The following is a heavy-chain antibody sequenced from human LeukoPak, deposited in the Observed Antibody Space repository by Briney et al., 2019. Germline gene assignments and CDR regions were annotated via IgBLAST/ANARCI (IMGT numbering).Heavy chain of an antibody. D-gene: IGHD5-24*01. V-gene: IGHV1-18*01. J-gene: IGHJ4*02. CDR1: GYTFTSYG. Sequence: ASVKVSCKASGYTFTSYGISWVRQAPGQGLEWMGWISAYNGNTNYAQKLQGGVTMTTDTSTSTAYMELRSLRSDDTAVYYCARDTSQNGARGGLHAPEYYFDYWGQGTLVTVSS. CDR2: ISAYNGNT. CDR3: ARDTSQNGARGGLHAPEYYFDY.